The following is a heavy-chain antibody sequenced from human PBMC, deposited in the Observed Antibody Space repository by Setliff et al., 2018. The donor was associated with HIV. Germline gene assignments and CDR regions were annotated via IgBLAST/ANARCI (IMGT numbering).Heavy chain of an antibody. CDR1: VGSISSYY. CDR2: IYTSGDT. D-gene: IGHD4-17*01. CDR3: GRGGFTGVTTHFQH. J-gene: IGHJ1*01. V-gene: IGHV4-4*08. Sequence: SETLSLTCTVSVGSISSYYWSWIRQPPGKGLEWIGYIYTSGDTNYNPSLKSRGTISADMSKNQFSLKLSSVTAADTAVYYWGRGGFTGVTTHFQHWGRGTLVTVSS.